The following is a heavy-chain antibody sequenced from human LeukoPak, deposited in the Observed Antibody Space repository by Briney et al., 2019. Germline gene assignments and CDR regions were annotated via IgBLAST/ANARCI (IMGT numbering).Heavy chain of an antibody. J-gene: IGHJ6*03. CDR1: GYTFTSYD. D-gene: IGHD2-15*01. CDR3: AREGGYCSGGSCYYMDV. V-gene: IGHV1-8*03. CDR2: MNPNSGNI. Sequence: ASVRVSCKASGYTFTSYDINWVRQATGQGLEWMGWMNPNSGNIGYAQKFQGRVTITRNTSISTAYMELSSLRSEDTAVYYCAREGGYCSGGSCYYMDVWGKGTTVTVTS.